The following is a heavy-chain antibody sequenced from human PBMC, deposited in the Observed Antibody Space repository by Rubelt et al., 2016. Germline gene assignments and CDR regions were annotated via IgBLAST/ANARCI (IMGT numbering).Heavy chain of an antibody. CDR3: ARDLPPFRRYNWNFPLDY. J-gene: IGHJ4*02. CDR1: GYTFTGYY. CDR2: INPNSGGT. V-gene: IGHV1-2*02. D-gene: IGHD1-7*01. Sequence: QVQLVQSGAEVKKPGASVKVSCKASGYTFTGYYMHWVRQAPGQGLEWMGWINPNSGGTNYAQKLQGRVTMTTDTSTSTAYMELRSLRSDDTAVYYCARDLPPFRRYNWNFPLDYWGQGTLVTVSS.